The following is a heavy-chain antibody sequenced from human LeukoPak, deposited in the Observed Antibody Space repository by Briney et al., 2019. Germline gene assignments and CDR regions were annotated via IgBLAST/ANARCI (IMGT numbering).Heavy chain of an antibody. V-gene: IGHV3-23*01. D-gene: IGHD3-22*01. J-gene: IGHJ4*02. CDR2: ISGSGGST. CDR3: AKGDYYDSSGYYYRLHFDY. CDR1: GFTFSSYA. Sequence: GGSLRLSCAASGFTFSSYAMSWVRQAPGKGLEWVSAISGSGGSTYYADSVKGRFTISRDNSKNTLYLQMNSLRAEDTAVYYCAKGDYYDSSGYYYRLHFDYWGQGTLVTVSS.